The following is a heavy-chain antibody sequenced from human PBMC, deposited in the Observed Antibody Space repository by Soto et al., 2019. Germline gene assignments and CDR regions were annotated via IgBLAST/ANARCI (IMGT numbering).Heavy chain of an antibody. Sequence: ASVKVSCKASGYTFTSYGISWVRQAPGQGLEWMGWISAYNGNTNYAQKLQGRVTMTTDTSTSTAYMELRSLRSDDTAVYYCAREGRSSWYDLYPFDYWGQGTLVTVSS. CDR1: GYTFTSYG. V-gene: IGHV1-18*04. D-gene: IGHD6-13*01. CDR2: ISAYNGNT. CDR3: AREGRSSWYDLYPFDY. J-gene: IGHJ4*02.